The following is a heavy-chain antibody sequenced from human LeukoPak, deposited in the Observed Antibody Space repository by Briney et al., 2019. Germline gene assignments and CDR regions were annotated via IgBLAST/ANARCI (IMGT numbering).Heavy chain of an antibody. CDR2: IFHTGRT. J-gene: IGHJ4*02. Sequence: SETLSLTCAVSGGSFGSSNWWSWVRQPPGKGLEWIGEIFHTGRTNYNPSLKSRVTISVDKSKSQFSLKLSSVTAADTAVYYCATSSTWWGFWGQGTLVTVSS. CDR1: GGSFGSSNW. CDR3: ATSSTWWGF. V-gene: IGHV4-4*02. D-gene: IGHD6-13*01.